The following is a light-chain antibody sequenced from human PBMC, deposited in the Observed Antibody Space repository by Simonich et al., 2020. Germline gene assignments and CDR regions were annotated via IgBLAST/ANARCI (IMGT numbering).Light chain of an antibody. CDR1: QSVLYSSNHKNY. CDR2: GAS. V-gene: IGKV4-1*01. CDR3: QQYYSTPWT. Sequence: DIVMTQYPDSLAVSLGERATINCKSSQSVLYSSNHKNYLAWYQQKPGQPPKLLIYGASTRESGVPDRFSGSGSGTDFTLTISSLQAEDVAVYYCQQYYSTPWTFGQGTKVEIK. J-gene: IGKJ1*01.